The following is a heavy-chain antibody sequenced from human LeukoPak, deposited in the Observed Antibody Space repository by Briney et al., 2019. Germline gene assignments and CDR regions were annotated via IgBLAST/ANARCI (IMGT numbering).Heavy chain of an antibody. V-gene: IGHV3-30*18. CDR2: ISDDGSNK. CDR3: AKDARPYYDFWRPNWFDP. CDR1: GFTFSSYG. Sequence: PGGSLRLSCAASGFTFSSYGMHCVRQTPGKGLEWVAVISDDGSNKYYADSVKGRFTISRDNSKNTLYLQMNSLRAEDTAVYYCAKDARPYYDFWRPNWFDPWGQGSLVTVSS. D-gene: IGHD3-3*01. J-gene: IGHJ5*02.